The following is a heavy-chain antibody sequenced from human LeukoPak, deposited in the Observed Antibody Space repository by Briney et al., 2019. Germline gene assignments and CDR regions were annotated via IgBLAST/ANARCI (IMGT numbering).Heavy chain of an antibody. CDR2: ISYDGSNK. Sequence: PGRSLRLSCAASGFTFSSYAMHWVRQAPGKGLEWVAVISYDGSNKYYADSVKGRFTISRDNSKNTLYLQMNSLRAEDTAVYYCAKPYFPLILSGPTWAYFDYWGQGTLVTVSS. CDR1: GFTFSSYA. D-gene: IGHD3-9*01. J-gene: IGHJ4*02. CDR3: AKPYFPLILSGPTWAYFDY. V-gene: IGHV3-30*04.